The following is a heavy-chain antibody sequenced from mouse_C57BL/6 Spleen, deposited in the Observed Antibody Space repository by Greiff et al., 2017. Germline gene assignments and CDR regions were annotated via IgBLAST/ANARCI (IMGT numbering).Heavy chain of an antibody. J-gene: IGHJ2*01. CDR3: ARGVTTVVAKGCYFDY. D-gene: IGHD1-1*01. V-gene: IGHV1-26*01. Sequence: EVQLQQSGPELVKPGASVKISCKASGYTFTDYYMNWVKQSHGKSLEWIGDINPNNGGTSYNQKFKGKATLTVDKSSSTAYVELRSLTSEDSAVYYCARGVTTVVAKGCYFDYWGQGTTLTVSS. CDR1: GYTFTDYY. CDR2: INPNNGGT.